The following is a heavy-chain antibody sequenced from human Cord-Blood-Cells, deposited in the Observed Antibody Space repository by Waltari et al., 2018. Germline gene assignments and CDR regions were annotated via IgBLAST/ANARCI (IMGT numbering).Heavy chain of an antibody. CDR1: GGTFSSYA. D-gene: IGHD3-10*01. Sequence: QVQLVQSGTEVKKPGSSVKVSCKASGGTFSSYAISWVRQAPGQGLEWMGGIIPIFGTANYAQKFQGRVKITADESTSTAYMELSSLRSEDTAVYYCARDQGGYYYGSGSGTFDYWGQGTLVTVSS. CDR3: ARDQGGYYYGSGSGTFDY. V-gene: IGHV1-69*01. J-gene: IGHJ4*02. CDR2: IIPIFGTA.